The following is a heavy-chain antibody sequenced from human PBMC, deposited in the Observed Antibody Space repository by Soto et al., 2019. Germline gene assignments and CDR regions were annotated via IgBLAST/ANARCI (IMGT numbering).Heavy chain of an antibody. V-gene: IGHV1-18*01. CDR3: AIDPYCSSPSCSDY. Sequence: ASVKVSCKASGYTFTSYGISWVRQAPGQGLEWMGWISAYNGNTNYAQKLQGRVTMTTDTSTSTAYMELRSLRSDDTAVYYCAIDPYCSSPSCSDYWGQGTLVTVSS. CDR1: GYTFTSYG. CDR2: ISAYNGNT. D-gene: IGHD2-2*01. J-gene: IGHJ4*02.